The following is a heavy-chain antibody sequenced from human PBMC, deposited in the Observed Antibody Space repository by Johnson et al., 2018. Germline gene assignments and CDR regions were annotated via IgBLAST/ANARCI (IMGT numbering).Heavy chain of an antibody. V-gene: IGHV3-33*01. Sequence: QVQLQESGGGVVQPGRSLRLSCVASGFTFSRHGMHWIRQAPGKGLEWVAVIWYDGSKEYYVESVKGRFTISRDKSKNTLHLQMNSLRAEDTAIYYCARFTGGDGVGTVDVWGQGTMVTVSS. CDR1: GFTFSRHG. J-gene: IGHJ3*01. CDR3: ARFTGGDGVGTVDV. D-gene: IGHD1-7*01. CDR2: IWYDGSKE.